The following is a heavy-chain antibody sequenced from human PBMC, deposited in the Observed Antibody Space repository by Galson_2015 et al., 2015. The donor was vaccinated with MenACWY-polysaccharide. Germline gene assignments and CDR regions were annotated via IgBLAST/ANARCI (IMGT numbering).Heavy chain of an antibody. J-gene: IGHJ2*01. CDR1: GFMFSNSW. Sequence: SLRLSCAASGFMFSNSWMAWVRQAPGKGLEWVGNIKYDGSVKYYVDSVKGRFTISRDNAENSVYLQMNSLRAEDTAVYYCARDISSWYFDLWGRGTLVTVSS. CDR3: ARDISSWYFDL. V-gene: IGHV3-7*01. CDR2: IKYDGSVK.